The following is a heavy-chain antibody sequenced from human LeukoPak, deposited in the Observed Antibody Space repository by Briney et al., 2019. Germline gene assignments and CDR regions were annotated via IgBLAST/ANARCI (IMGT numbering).Heavy chain of an antibody. CDR2: MNPNSGNT. J-gene: IGHJ5*02. Sequence: VASVKVSCKASGYTFTSYDTNWVRQATGQGLEWMGWMNPNSGNTGYAQKFQGRVTMTRNTSISTAYMELSSLRSEDTAVYYCARGRKVLRYFDWFDWFDPWGQGTLVTVSS. D-gene: IGHD3-9*01. CDR1: GYTFTSYD. CDR3: ARGRKVLRYFDWFDWFDP. V-gene: IGHV1-8*01.